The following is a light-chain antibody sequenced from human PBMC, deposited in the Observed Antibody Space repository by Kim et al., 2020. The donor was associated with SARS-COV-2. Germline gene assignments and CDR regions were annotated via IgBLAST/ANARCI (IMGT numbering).Light chain of an antibody. CDR3: SSYTSSSTYV. V-gene: IGLV2-18*02. CDR2: EVS. J-gene: IGLJ1*01. CDR1: SSDVGSYNR. Sequence: QSALTQPPSVSGSPGQSVTISCTGTSSDVGSYNRVSWYQQPPGTAPKLMIYEVSNRPSGVPDRFSGSKSGNTASLTISGLHAEDEDDYYCSSYTSSSTYVFGTGTQLTVL.